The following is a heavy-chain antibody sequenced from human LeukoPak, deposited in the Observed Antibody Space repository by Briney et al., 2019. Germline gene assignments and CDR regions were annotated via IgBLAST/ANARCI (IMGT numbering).Heavy chain of an antibody. Sequence: PSETLSLTCTVSGGSISSYYWSWIRQPPGKGLEWIGYIYYSGSTNYNPSLKSRVTISIDTSKNQFSLKLSSVTAADTAVYYCARGVRPYYYGSGSPLVGFDPWGQGTLVTVSS. CDR3: ARGVRPYYYGSGSPLVGFDP. D-gene: IGHD3-10*01. V-gene: IGHV4-59*08. J-gene: IGHJ5*02. CDR2: IYYSGST. CDR1: GGSISSYY.